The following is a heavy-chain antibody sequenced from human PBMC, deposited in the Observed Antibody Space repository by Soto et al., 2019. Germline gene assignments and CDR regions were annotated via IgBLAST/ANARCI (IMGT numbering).Heavy chain of an antibody. D-gene: IGHD4-17*01. CDR1: GYTFTSYG. Sequence: QVQLVQSGAEVKKPGASVKVSCKASGYTFTSYGISWVRQAPGQGLEWMGWISAYNGNTNYAQKLQGRVTMTTDTSTSTAYMELRSLRSDVTAVDYCVIDILDYGDYANRFDPWGQRTLVTVSS. V-gene: IGHV1-18*01. J-gene: IGHJ5*02. CDR3: VIDILDYGDYANRFDP. CDR2: ISAYNGNT.